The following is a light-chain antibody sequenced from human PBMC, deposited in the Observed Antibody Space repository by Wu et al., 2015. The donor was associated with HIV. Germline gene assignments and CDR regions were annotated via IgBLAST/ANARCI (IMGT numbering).Light chain of an antibody. V-gene: IGKV3-20*01. CDR2: DTS. CDR3: QQYGSSL. CDR1: QSVGAY. J-gene: IGKJ2*01. Sequence: EIVLTQSPATLSLSPGERATVSCRASQSVGAYVAWFQQKPGQAPRLLIFDTSTRATGVPARFSGSGSGTDFTLTISRLEPEDFAVYYCQQYGSSLFGQGTKLEIK.